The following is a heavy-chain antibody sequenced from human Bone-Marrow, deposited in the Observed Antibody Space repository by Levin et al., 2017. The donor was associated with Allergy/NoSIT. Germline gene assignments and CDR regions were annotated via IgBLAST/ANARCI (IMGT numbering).Heavy chain of an antibody. CDR2: IYSSGTT. CDR3: ARDFGLGGRLDP. J-gene: IGHJ5*02. Sequence: SQTLSLTCVVSGGSISRYYWSWVRQSAEKGLEWIGRIYSSGTTTYHPSLRNRISMSVDTSNNQFSLKMTSVTAADTAVYYCARDFGLGGRLDPWGQGILVTVSS. D-gene: IGHD2-15*01. CDR1: GGSISRYY. V-gene: IGHV4-4*07.